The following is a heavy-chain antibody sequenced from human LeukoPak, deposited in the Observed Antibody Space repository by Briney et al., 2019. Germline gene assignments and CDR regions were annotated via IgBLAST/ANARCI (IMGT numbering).Heavy chain of an antibody. CDR2: IYYSGST. J-gene: IGHJ4*02. D-gene: IGHD6-19*01. V-gene: IGHV4-39*01. CDR1: GGSISSSSYY. Sequence: SETLSLTCTVSGGSISSSSYYWGWIRQPPGKGLEWIGSIYYSGSTYYNPSLKSRVTISVDTSKNQFSLMLSSVTAADTAVYYCARGEQWLVLANYWGQGTLVTVSS. CDR3: ARGEQWLVLANY.